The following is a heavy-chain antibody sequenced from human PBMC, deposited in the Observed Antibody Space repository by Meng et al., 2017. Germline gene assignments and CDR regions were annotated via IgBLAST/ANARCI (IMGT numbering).Heavy chain of an antibody. CDR3: ARGNYGDYLYYFDY. V-gene: IGHV1-18*01. CDR1: GYTFTSDG. J-gene: IGHJ4*02. CDR2: ISAYNGNT. D-gene: IGHD4-17*01. Sequence: QVQLVQYGAGVKKPGASVKFSCKASGYTFTSDGISWVRQAPGQGLEWMGWISAYNGNTNYAQKLQGRVTMTTDTSTSTAYMELRSLRSDDTAVYYCARGNYGDYLYYFDYWGQGTLVTVSS.